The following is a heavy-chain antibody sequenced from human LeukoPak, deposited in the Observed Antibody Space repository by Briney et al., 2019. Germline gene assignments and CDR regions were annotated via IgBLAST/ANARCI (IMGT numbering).Heavy chain of an antibody. J-gene: IGHJ4*02. V-gene: IGHV1-18*04. Sequence: GASVKVSCKASGYTFTGYYMHWVRQAPGQGLEWMGWISAYNGNTNYAQKLQGRVTMTTDTSTSTAYMELRSLRSDDTAVYYCARDFSKYCSGGSCPIDYWGQGTLVTVSS. CDR1: GYTFTGYY. CDR3: ARDFSKYCSGGSCPIDY. D-gene: IGHD2-15*01. CDR2: ISAYNGNT.